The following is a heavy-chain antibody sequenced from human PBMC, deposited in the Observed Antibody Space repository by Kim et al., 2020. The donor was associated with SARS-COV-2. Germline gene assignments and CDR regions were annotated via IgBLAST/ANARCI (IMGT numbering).Heavy chain of an antibody. V-gene: IGHV3-53*01. CDR1: GFIVNTYY. D-gene: IGHD2-21*02. CDR3: SRENRDSDGCYSYFDS. J-gene: IGHJ4*01. Sequence: GGSLRLSCAASGFIVNTYYMSWVRQAPGKGLEWVSVLHSGGSTYYSDSFQGRLSITRDISTNTLYLQLITLRADDATAYYYSRENRDSDGCYSYFDSWG. CDR2: LHSGGST.